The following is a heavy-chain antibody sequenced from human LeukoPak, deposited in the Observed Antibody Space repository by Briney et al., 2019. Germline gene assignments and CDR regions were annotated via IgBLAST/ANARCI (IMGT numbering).Heavy chain of an antibody. CDR3: AKDRTAGYDGLVDY. V-gene: IGHV3-30*02. CDR2: IWYDGSNK. CDR1: GLTFSNVW. D-gene: IGHD5-12*01. J-gene: IGHJ4*02. Sequence: GGSLRLSCTASGLTFSNVWMSWVRQAPGKWLEWVSLIWYDGSNKYYTDSVKGRFTISRDNSKNTLYLQMNSLRAEDTAVYYCAKDRTAGYDGLVDYWGQGTLVTVSS.